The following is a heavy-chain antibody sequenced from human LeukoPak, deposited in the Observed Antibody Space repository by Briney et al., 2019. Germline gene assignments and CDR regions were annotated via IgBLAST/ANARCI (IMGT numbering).Heavy chain of an antibody. CDR1: GGSISSYY. CDR3: ARGLKWGIDP. CDR2: IYYSGST. Sequence: SETLSLTCTVSGGSISSYYWSWIRQPPGKGLEWIGYIYYSGSTNYNPSLKSRVTISVDTSKNQFSLKLRSVTAAVEAVYYCARGLKWGIDPWGQGTLVTVSS. V-gene: IGHV4-59*01. J-gene: IGHJ5*02. D-gene: IGHD3-16*01.